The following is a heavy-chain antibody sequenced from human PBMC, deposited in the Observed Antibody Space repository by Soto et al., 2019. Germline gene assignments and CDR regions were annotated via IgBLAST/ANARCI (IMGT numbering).Heavy chain of an antibody. V-gene: IGHV3-23*01. CDR3: AKDSPSYTTSPFYFDS. Sequence: GGSLRLSCAAFGFDFNKYAMTWVRQAPGKGLQWVSSITSNGDSTYYADSVKGRFTTSRDNSKNTLYLQMNSLRADDTAVFYCAKDSPSYTTSPFYFDSSGQGTLVTVSS. CDR1: GFDFNKYA. J-gene: IGHJ4*02. CDR2: ITSNGDST. D-gene: IGHD2-2*02.